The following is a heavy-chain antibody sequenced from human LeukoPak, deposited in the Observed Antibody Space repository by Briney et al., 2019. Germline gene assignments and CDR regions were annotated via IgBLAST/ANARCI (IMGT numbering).Heavy chain of an antibody. J-gene: IGHJ5*02. CDR3: ARGFLIYIAAAGRVNWFDP. CDR2: INPNSGGT. Sequence: ASVEVSCKASGYTFTGYYMHWVRQAPGQGLEWMGRINPNSGGTNYAQKFQGRVTMTRDTSISTAYMELSRLRSDDTAVYYCARGFLIYIAAAGRVNWFDPWGQGTLVTVSS. CDR1: GYTFTGYY. D-gene: IGHD6-13*01. V-gene: IGHV1-2*06.